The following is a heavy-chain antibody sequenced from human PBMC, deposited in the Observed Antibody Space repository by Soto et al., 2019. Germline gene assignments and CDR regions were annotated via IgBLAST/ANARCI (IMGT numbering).Heavy chain of an antibody. CDR2: IYYSGST. V-gene: IGHV4-31*03. D-gene: IGHD3-3*01. CDR3: ARFLTGDFWSGSIRYFDL. J-gene: IGHJ2*01. Sequence: QVQLQESGPGLVKPSQTLSLTCTVSGGSISSGGYYWSWIRQHPGKVLEWIGYIYYSGSTYYNPYLKSRVTISVDTSKNQFSLKLSSVTAADTAVYYCARFLTGDFWSGSIRYFDLWGRGTLVTVSS. CDR1: GGSISSGGYY.